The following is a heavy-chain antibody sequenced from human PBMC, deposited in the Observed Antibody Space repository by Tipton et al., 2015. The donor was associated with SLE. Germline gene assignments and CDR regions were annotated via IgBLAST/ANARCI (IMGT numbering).Heavy chain of an antibody. Sequence: TLSLTCTVSGGSISSYYWSWIRQPPGKGLEWIGDIYTSGSTNYNPSLKSRVTISVDTSKNQFSLKLSSVTAADTAVYYCARLNRYSSHGVFDYWGQGTLVTVSS. V-gene: IGHV4-4*08. D-gene: IGHD6-13*01. CDR2: IYTSGST. CDR3: ARLNRYSSHGVFDY. CDR1: GGSISSYY. J-gene: IGHJ4*02.